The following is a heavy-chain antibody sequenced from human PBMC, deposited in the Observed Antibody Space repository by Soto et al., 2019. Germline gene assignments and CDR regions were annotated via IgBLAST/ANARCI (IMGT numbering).Heavy chain of an antibody. Sequence: DVELVESGGGTGLPGGSLRLSCATSGFTFSTHEMNWVRQAPGRGLEWIAKISGSGSTRNYADSVKGRFTISRDNDQWTVDLQMTSLRVEDTAVYYCARGGVYWGRGTRVTVS. V-gene: IGHV3-48*03. J-gene: IGHJ4*02. CDR1: GFTFSTHE. CDR2: ISGSGSTR. CDR3: ARGGVY.